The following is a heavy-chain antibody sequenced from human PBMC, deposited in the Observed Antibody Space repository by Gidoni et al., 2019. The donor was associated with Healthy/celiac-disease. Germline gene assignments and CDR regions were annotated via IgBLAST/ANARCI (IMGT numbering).Heavy chain of an antibody. CDR1: GGSISSYY. V-gene: IGHV4-59*01. CDR2: IYYSGST. CDR3: ARDMVRGVIGGMDV. D-gene: IGHD3-10*01. Sequence: QVQLQESGPGLVKPSETLSLTCPVPGGSISSYYWSWIRQPPGKGLEWIGYIYYSGSTNYNPSLKSRVTISVDTSKNQFSLKLSSVTAADTAVYYCARDMVRGVIGGMDVWGQGTTVTVSS. J-gene: IGHJ6*02.